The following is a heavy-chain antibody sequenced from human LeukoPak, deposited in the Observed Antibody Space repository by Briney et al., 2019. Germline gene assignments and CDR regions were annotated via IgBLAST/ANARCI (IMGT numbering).Heavy chain of an antibody. CDR2: INPNSAGT. D-gene: IGHD2-2*02. J-gene: IGHJ6*03. Sequence: ASVKVSCKVSGYTFTSYAMNWVRQAPGQGLEWMGYINPNSAGTKYAQNFQGRVTMTRDTSISTAYMELRSLRSDDTAVYYCARDCSSTSCYRNYYYYYYMDVWGKGTTVTVSS. CDR1: GYTFTSYA. CDR3: ARDCSSTSCYRNYYYYYYMDV. V-gene: IGHV1-2*02.